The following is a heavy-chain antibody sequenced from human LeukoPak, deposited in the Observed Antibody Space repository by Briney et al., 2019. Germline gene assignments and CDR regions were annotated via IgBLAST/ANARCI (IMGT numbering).Heavy chain of an antibody. V-gene: IGHV3-11*01. CDR1: GFTFSDYY. CDR3: AGAHSGYDLGLDY. Sequence: GGSLRLSCAASGFTFSDYYMSWIRQAPGKGLEWVSYISSSGSTIYYADSVKGRFTISRDNAKNSLYLQMNSLRAEDAAVYYCAGAHSGYDLGLDYWGQGTLVTVSS. CDR2: ISSSGSTI. J-gene: IGHJ4*02. D-gene: IGHD5-12*01.